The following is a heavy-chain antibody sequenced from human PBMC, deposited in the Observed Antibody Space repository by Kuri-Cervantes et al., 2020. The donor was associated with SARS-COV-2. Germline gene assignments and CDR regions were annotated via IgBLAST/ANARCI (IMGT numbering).Heavy chain of an antibody. J-gene: IGHJ4*02. CDR2: ISSSSSYI. CDR1: GFTFSSYS. CDR3: ANPLPGRIAARAGNDY. Sequence: GESLKISCAASGFTFSSYSMNWVRQAPGKGLEWVSSISSSSSYIYYADSVKGRFTISRDNAKNSLYLQMNGLRAEDTAVYYCANPLPGRIAARAGNDYWGQGTLVTVSS. V-gene: IGHV3-21*01. D-gene: IGHD6-6*01.